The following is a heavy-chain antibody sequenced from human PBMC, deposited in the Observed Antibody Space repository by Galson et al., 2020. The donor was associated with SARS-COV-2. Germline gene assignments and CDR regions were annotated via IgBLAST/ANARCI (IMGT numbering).Heavy chain of an antibody. CDR1: GFTFTNAW. CDR2: IRQDGVEK. D-gene: IGHD1-26*01. J-gene: IGHJ4*02. Sequence: QLGESLKLSCEASGFTFTNAWMTWVRQAPGKGLEWVAHIRQDGVEKYYADSVRGRFTISRDNDKNILTLQMSSLRVEDTAVYYCARDAMSFDQFDFWGQGTRVTVSS. CDR3: ARDAMSFDQFDF. V-gene: IGHV3-7*01.